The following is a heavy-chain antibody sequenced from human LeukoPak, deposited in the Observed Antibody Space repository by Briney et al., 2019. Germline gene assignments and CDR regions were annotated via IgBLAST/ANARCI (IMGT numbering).Heavy chain of an antibody. CDR3: ARAGYCSGGSCYSRYYYYYYYMDV. CDR1: GFTFSSYW. Sequence: GGSLRLSCVASGFTFSSYWMSWVRQAPGKGLEWVANIKQDGSEKYYVDSVKGRFTISRDNAKNSLYLQMNSLRAEDTAVYYCARAGYCSGGSCYSRYYYYYYYMDVWGKGTTVTVSS. V-gene: IGHV3-7*01. J-gene: IGHJ6*03. CDR2: IKQDGSEK. D-gene: IGHD2-15*01.